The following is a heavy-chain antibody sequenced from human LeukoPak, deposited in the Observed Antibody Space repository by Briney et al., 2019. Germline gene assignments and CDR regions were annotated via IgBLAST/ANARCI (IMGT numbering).Heavy chain of an antibody. Sequence: SETLSLTCTVSSGSISSHYWSWIRQPPGKGLEWIGYMYYSGTTNYNPSLKSRVTISVDTSKNQLSLKLNSVTAADTAVYYCARSQDWFDLWGQGILVTVSS. J-gene: IGHJ5*02. CDR3: ARSQDWFDL. V-gene: IGHV4-59*11. CDR1: SGSISSHY. CDR2: MYYSGTT.